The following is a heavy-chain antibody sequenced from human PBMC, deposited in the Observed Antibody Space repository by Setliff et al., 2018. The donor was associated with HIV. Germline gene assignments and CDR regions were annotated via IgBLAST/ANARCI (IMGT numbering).Heavy chain of an antibody. V-gene: IGHV4-39*01. CDR2: IYYNGST. J-gene: IGHJ6*03. D-gene: IGHD6-13*01. Sequence: SETLSLTCTVSGDSIDRTGYYWGSIRQPPGKGLEWIGSIYYNGSTNYNTSLKSRVIISVEFPNNQFSLKLHSVTAADTALYYCARCPSNHMTEAGKKTIYYHYMDVWGKGTTVTVSS. CDR1: GDSIDRTGYY. CDR3: ARCPSNHMTEAGKKTIYYHYMDV.